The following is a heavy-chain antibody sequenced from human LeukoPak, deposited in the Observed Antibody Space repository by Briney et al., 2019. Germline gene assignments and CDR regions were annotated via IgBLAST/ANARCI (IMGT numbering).Heavy chain of an antibody. V-gene: IGHV4-39*07. CDR1: GGSISSSSYY. CDR2: LYYSGST. J-gene: IGHJ4*02. CDR3: ARVRSYYFHYFDY. Sequence: PSETLCLTCTVSGGSISSSSYYWGWIRQPPVKSVEWIGCLYYSGSTYYNPSLKSRVTTSVDTSKNHFSLKLSSVTAADTAMYYCARVRSYYFHYFDYWGQGTLVTVSS. D-gene: IGHD1-26*01.